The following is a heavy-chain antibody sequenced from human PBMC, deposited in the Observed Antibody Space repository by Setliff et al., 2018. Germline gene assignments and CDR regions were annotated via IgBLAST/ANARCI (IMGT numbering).Heavy chain of an antibody. CDR1: GGTFSVYT. CDR2: IIPIFGTA. D-gene: IGHD3-3*01. Sequence: ASVKVSCKASGGTFSVYTISWVRQAPGQGLEWMGRIIPIFGTANYAQKFQGRVTITADKSTSTAYMELSSLRSEDTAVYYCAISTIFGVVSPTPDAFDIWGQGTMVTVS. CDR3: AISTIFGVVSPTPDAFDI. V-gene: IGHV1-69*08. J-gene: IGHJ3*02.